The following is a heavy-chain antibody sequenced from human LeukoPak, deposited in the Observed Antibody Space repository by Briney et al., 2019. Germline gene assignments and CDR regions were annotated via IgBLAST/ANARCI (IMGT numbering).Heavy chain of an antibody. Sequence: SETLSLTCAVYGGSFSGYYWSWIRQPPGKGLVWIGEINHSGSTNYNPSLKSRVTISVDTSKNQFSLKLSSVTAADTAVYYCARGGNDYGDYDWFDPWGQGTLVTVSS. CDR1: GGSFSGYY. D-gene: IGHD4-17*01. V-gene: IGHV4-34*01. CDR2: INHSGST. J-gene: IGHJ5*02. CDR3: ARGGNDYGDYDWFDP.